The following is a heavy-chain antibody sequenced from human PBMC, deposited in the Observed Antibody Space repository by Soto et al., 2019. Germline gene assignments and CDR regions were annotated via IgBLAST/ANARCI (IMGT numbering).Heavy chain of an antibody. CDR2: IIPIFGTA. V-gene: IGHV1-69*13. CDR3: ARAGPYYYYYGMDV. Sequence: SVNLSCKASGGTFSSYAISWGRQAPGQGLEWMGGIIPIFGTANYAQKFQGRVTITADESTSAAYMELSSLRSEDTAVYYCARAGPYYYYYGMDVWGQGTTVTVSS. J-gene: IGHJ6*02. CDR1: GGTFSSYA.